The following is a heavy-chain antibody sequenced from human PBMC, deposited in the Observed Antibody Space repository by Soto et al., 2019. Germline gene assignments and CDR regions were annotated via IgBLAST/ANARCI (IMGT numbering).Heavy chain of an antibody. CDR2: ISDTGGDS. J-gene: IGHJ4*02. CDR1: GFSVINYA. Sequence: XGCLRLSCEACGFSVINYAMSWVRQSPGKGLEWVSSISDTGGDSYYADSMDGRFTVSRDNSKNTLYLQINSLRAEDTAIYYCVRDLYRSATMPCLDHWGQGALVTVSS. D-gene: IGHD1-1*01. CDR3: VRDLYRSATMPCLDH. V-gene: IGHV3-23*01.